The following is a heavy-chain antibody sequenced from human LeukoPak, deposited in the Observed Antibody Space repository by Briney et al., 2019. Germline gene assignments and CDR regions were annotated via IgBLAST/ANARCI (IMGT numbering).Heavy chain of an antibody. D-gene: IGHD2-2*01. CDR2: ISSSSSYI. J-gene: IGHJ6*02. V-gene: IGHV3-21*01. CDR1: GFTFSSYS. Sequence: GGSLRLSCAASGFTFSSYSMNWVRQAPGKGLEWVSSISSSSSYIYYADSVKGRFTISRDNAKNSLYLQMNSLRAEDTAVYYCARDEVGEYQLPYGMDVWGQGTTVTVSS. CDR3: ARDEVGEYQLPYGMDV.